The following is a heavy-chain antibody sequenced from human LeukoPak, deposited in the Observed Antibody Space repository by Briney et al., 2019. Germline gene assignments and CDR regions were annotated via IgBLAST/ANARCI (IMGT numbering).Heavy chain of an antibody. CDR1: GGSISSYY. J-gene: IGHJ3*02. CDR2: IHYAGST. Sequence: PSETLSLTCTVSGGSISSYYWSWIRQSPGKGLECIGYIHYAGSTNYNPSLKSRVTISVETSKNQFSLKLSSVTAADTAVYYCARCSTPREDDYVWGSYRYTVAFDIWGQGTMVTVSS. D-gene: IGHD3-16*02. CDR3: ARCSTPREDDYVWGSYRYTVAFDI. V-gene: IGHV4-59*12.